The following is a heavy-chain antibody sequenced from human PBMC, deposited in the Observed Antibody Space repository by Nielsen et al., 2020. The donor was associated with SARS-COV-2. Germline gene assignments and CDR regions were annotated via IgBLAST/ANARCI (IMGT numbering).Heavy chain of an antibody. D-gene: IGHD3-22*01. Sequence: ASVKVSCKASGYTFTSYYMHWVRQATGQGLEWMGIINPSGGSTSYAQKFQGRVTMTRDTSMSTVYMELSSLRSEDTAVYYCAREHFVGGLGLVVVISTILDYWGQGTLVTVSS. V-gene: IGHV1-46*01. CDR3: AREHFVGGLGLVVVISTILDY. CDR1: GYTFTSYY. J-gene: IGHJ4*02. CDR2: INPSGGST.